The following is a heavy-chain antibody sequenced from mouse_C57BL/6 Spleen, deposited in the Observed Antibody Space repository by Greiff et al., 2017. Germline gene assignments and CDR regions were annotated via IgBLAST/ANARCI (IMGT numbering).Heavy chain of an antibody. CDR1: GFSLTSYG. J-gene: IGHJ4*01. CDR3: AKSSLPGYYAMDY. CDR2: IWGGGST. V-gene: IGHV2-9*01. Sequence: QVQLQQSGPGLVAPSQSLSITCTVSGFSLTSYGVDWVRQPPGKGLEWLGVIWGGGSTNYNSALMSRLSISKDNSKSQVFLKRNSLQTDDTAMYYCAKSSLPGYYAMDYWGQGTSVTVSS.